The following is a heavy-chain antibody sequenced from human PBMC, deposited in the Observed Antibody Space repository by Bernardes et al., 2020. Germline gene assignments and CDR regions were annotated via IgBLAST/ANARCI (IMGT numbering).Heavy chain of an antibody. Sequence: GGSLRLSCAASGFIFSDYWMHWVRQAPGKGLVWVSRINSDGSSKSYADSVKGRFTISRDNAKNMLNLQMNSLGVDDTAVYYGARLGVGGWGQGTLVTVSS. J-gene: IGHJ4*02. D-gene: IGHD1-26*01. CDR1: GFIFSDYW. CDR3: ARLGVGG. CDR2: INSDGSSK. V-gene: IGHV3-74*01.